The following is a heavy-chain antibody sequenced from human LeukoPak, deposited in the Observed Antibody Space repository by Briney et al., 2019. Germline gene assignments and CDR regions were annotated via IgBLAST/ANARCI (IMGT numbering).Heavy chain of an antibody. CDR2: ISSSSSYI. CDR3: ARDRPAVAGDFDY. Sequence: GGSLRLSCAASGFTFSSYSMNWVRQAPGKALEWVSSISSSSSYIYYADSVKGRFTISRDNAKNSLYLQMNGLRAEDTAVYYCARDRPAVAGDFDYWGQGTLVTVSS. D-gene: IGHD6-19*01. V-gene: IGHV3-21*01. CDR1: GFTFSSYS. J-gene: IGHJ4*02.